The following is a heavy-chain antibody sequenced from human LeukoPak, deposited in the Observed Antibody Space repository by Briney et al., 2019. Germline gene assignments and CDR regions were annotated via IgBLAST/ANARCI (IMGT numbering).Heavy chain of an antibody. CDR3: ASDHTHAYYDSYYFDY. V-gene: IGHV4-39*07. J-gene: IGHJ4*02. CDR1: GGSISSSSYY. Sequence: SETLSLTCTVSGGSISSSSYYRGWIRQPPGKGLEWIGSIYYSGSTYYNPSLKSRVTISVDTSKNQFSLKLSSVTAADTAVYYCASDHTHAYYDSYYFDYWGQGTLVTVSS. D-gene: IGHD3-22*01. CDR2: IYYSGST.